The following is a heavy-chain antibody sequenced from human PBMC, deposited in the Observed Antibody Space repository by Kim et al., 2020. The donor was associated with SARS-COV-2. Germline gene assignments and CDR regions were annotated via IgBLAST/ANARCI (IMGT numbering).Heavy chain of an antibody. CDR3: ALSFSSGSYSLFDY. Sequence: ADSVKGRFTISRDNAKNSLYLQMNSLRDEDTAVYYCALSFSSGSYSLFDYWGQGTLVTVSS. J-gene: IGHJ4*02. D-gene: IGHD3-10*01. V-gene: IGHV3-48*02.